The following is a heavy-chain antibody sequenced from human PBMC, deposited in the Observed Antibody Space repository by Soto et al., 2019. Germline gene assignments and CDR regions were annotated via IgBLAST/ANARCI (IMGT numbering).Heavy chain of an antibody. CDR3: TTGAPLWWIAAAGKYGMDV. CDR2: IKSKTDGGTT. CDR1: GFTFSNAW. Sequence: GGSLRLSCAASGFTFSNAWMSWVRQAPGKGLEWVGRIKSKTDGGTTDYAAPVKGRFTISRDDSKNTLYLQMNSLKTEDTAVYYCTTGAPLWWIAAAGKYGMDVWGQGTTVTVSS. D-gene: IGHD6-13*01. V-gene: IGHV3-15*01. J-gene: IGHJ6*02.